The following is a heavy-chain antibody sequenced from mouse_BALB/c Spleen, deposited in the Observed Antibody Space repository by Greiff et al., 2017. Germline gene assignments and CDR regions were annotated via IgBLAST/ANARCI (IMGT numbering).Heavy chain of an antibody. D-gene: IGHD1-3*01. CDR3: TRDSSGYYFDY. CDR2: ISSGGSYT. Sequence: EVQGVESGGGLVKPGGSLKLSCAASGFTFSSYTMSWVRQTPEKRLEWVATISSGGSYTYYPDSVKGRFTISRDNAKNTLYLQMSSLKSEDTAMYYCTRDSSGYYFDYWGQGTTLTVSS. J-gene: IGHJ2*01. V-gene: IGHV5-6-4*01. CDR1: GFTFSSYT.